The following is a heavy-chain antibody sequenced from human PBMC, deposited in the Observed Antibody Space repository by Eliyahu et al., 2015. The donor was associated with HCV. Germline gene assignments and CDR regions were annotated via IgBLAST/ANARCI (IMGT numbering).Heavy chain of an antibody. CDR3: ARTAYYDSSGLSYYFDY. V-gene: IGHV4-34*01. J-gene: IGHJ4*02. CDR1: GGSFSGYY. Sequence: QVQLQQWGAGLLKPSETLSLTCAVYGGSFSGYYWSWIRQPPGKGLEWIGEINHSGSTNYNPSLKSRVTISVDTSKNQFSLKLSSVTAADTAVYYCARTAYYDSSGLSYYFDYWGQGTLVTVSS. CDR2: INHSGST. D-gene: IGHD3-22*01.